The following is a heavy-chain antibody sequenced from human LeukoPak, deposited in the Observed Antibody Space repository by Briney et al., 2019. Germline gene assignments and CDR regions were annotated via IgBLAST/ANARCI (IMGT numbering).Heavy chain of an antibody. CDR1: GGSISSYY. CDR3: TRASRGYSYGFAEY. Sequence: SETLSLTCTVSGGSISSYYWSWIRQPPGKGLEWIGYMYFGGSSNYNPSLKSRVTISVDTSKNQLSLNLNSVTAADTAVYYCTRASRGYSYGFAEYWGQGTPVTVSS. V-gene: IGHV4-59*01. CDR2: MYFGGSS. J-gene: IGHJ4*02. D-gene: IGHD5-18*01.